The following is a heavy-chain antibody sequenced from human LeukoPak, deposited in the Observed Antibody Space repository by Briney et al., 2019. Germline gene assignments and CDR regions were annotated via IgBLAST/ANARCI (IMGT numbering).Heavy chain of an antibody. CDR2: ISSSGSTK. CDR1: GFTFSSYE. D-gene: IGHD6-13*01. J-gene: IGHJ5*02. V-gene: IGHV3-48*03. Sequence: QPGGSLRLSCSASGFTFSSYEMNWVRQAPGKGLEWVSYISSSGSTKYYADSVKGRFTISRDNAKNSLYLQMNSLRDEDTAVYYCATTETDIATGGRGVHWFDPWGQGTLVTVSS. CDR3: ATTETDIATGGRGVHWFDP.